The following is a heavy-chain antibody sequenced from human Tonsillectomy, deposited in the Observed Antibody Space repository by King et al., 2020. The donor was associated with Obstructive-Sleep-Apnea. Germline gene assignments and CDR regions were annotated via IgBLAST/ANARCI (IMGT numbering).Heavy chain of an antibody. D-gene: IGHD6-19*01. Sequence: TLQESGPVLVKPTETLTLTCTVSGFSLSHGRMGVSWIRQPPGKALEWLAHIFSNDEKSYSPSLKSRLTISKDTSKSQVVLTMTNMDPVDTATYYCVRTPTYSSGWYSEPYNAFDIWGQGTMVTVS. CDR1: GFSLSHGRMG. CDR3: VRTPTYSSGWYSEPYNAFDI. J-gene: IGHJ3*02. V-gene: IGHV2-26*01. CDR2: IFSNDEK.